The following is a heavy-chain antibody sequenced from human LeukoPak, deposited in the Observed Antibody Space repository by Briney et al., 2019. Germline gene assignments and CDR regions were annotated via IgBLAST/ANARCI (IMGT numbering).Heavy chain of an antibody. D-gene: IGHD4-17*01. Sequence: SETLSLTCTVSGGSISSSGYYWGWIRQPPGKGLEWIGTIYYSGSTFYNPSLKSRVTISVDTSKNQFSLKLSSVTAADTAVYYCARVYGDYGFADYWGQGTLVTVSS. CDR2: IYYSGST. J-gene: IGHJ4*02. CDR1: GGSISSSGYY. CDR3: ARVYGDYGFADY. V-gene: IGHV4-39*07.